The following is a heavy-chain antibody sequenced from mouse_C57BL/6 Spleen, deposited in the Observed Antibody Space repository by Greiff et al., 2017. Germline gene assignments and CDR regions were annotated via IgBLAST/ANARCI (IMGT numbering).Heavy chain of an antibody. J-gene: IGHJ3*01. Sequence: EVMLVESGGGLVKPGGSLKLSCAASGFTFSSYAMSWVRQTPEKRLEWVATISDGGSYTYYPDNVKGRYPISRDNAKNNLYLQMSHLKSEDTDMDYCSSVYYYGSSYWGQGTLVTVSA. D-gene: IGHD1-1*01. CDR1: GFTFSSYA. CDR2: ISDGGSYT. V-gene: IGHV5-4*03. CDR3: SSVYYYGSSY.